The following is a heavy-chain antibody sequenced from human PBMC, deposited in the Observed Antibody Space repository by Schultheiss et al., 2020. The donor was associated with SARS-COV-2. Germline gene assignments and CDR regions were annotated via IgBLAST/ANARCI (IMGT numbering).Heavy chain of an antibody. V-gene: IGHV4-34*01. CDR1: GGSFSGYY. J-gene: IGHJ4*02. Sequence: SETLSLTCAVYGGSFSGYYWSWIRQPPGKGLEWIGEIYHSGSTNYNPSLKSRVTISVDKSKNQFSLKLSSVTAADTAVYYCARASSSGSYHPSDYWGQGTLVTVSS. CDR2: IYHSGST. CDR3: ARASSSGSYHPSDY. D-gene: IGHD3-10*01.